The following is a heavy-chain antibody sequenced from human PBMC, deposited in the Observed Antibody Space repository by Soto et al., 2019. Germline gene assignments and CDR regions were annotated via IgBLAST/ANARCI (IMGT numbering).Heavy chain of an antibody. D-gene: IGHD2-2*01. CDR3: AKDRIFFRYCSSTSCYLDP. J-gene: IGHJ5*02. V-gene: IGHV3-30*18. CDR2: ISYDGSNK. CDR1: GFTFSSYG. Sequence: GGSLRLSCAASGFTFSSYGMHWVRQAPGKGLEWVAVISYDGSNKYYADSVKGRFTISRDNSKNTLYLQMNSLRAEDTAVYYCAKDRIFFRYCSSTSCYLDPWGQGTLVTVSS.